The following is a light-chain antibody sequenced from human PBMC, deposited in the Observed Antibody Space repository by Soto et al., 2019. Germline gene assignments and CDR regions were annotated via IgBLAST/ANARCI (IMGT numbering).Light chain of an antibody. CDR3: QPYGSSPET. V-gene: IGKV3-20*01. CDR1: QSVSSSY. Sequence: EIVLTQSPGTLSLSPGERATLSCRASQSVSSSYLAWYQQKPGQAPRLLIYGASSRATSIPDRFSGSGCVTDFNLTSSRLEPEDFAVYYCQPYGSSPETFGQGTKVEIK. CDR2: GAS. J-gene: IGKJ1*01.